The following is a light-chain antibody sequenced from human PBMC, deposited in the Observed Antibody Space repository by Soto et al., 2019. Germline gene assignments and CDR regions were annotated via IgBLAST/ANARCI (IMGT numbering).Light chain of an antibody. V-gene: IGKV3-20*01. CDR1: QSVSRSY. Sequence: EIVLTQSPGTLSLSPGEGATLSCRASQSVSRSYLAWYQQKPGQAPRLLVYGASNRATGIPDRFSGSGSGTDFTIIISRLEPEDSAVYYCQQYGSSPWTFGQGSKVEI. CDR2: GAS. J-gene: IGKJ1*01. CDR3: QQYGSSPWT.